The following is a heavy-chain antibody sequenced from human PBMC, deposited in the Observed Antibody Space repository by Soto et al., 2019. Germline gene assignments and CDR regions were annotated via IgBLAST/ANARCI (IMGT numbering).Heavy chain of an antibody. V-gene: IGHV4-34*01. Sequence: SETLSLTCAVYGGSFSGYYWSWIRQPPGKGLEWIGEINHSGSTNYNPSLKSRVTISVDTSKNQFSLKLSSVTAADTAVYYCASTDSSGWQSMNDYFDYWGQGTLVTVSS. CDR2: INHSGST. CDR1: GGSFSGYY. CDR3: ASTDSSGWQSMNDYFDY. J-gene: IGHJ4*02. D-gene: IGHD6-19*01.